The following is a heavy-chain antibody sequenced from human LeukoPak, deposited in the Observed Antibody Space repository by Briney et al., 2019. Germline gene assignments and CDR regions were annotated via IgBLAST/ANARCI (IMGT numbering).Heavy chain of an antibody. J-gene: IGHJ6*02. CDR3: ARRKQWQNQGMDG. V-gene: IGHV3-23*01. Sequence: GGSLRLSCAASGFTLSSYAMSWVRQAPGKGLEWVSAISGSGGSTYYADSVKGRFTIPRDNAKNTLYLQMNSLRAEDTAVYYCARRKQWQNQGMDGWGQGTTVTVSS. D-gene: IGHD6-19*01. CDR1: GFTLSSYA. CDR2: ISGSGGST.